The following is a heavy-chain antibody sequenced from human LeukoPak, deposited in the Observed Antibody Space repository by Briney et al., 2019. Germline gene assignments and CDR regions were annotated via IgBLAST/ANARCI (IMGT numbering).Heavy chain of an antibody. CDR1: DYSISSGYY. Sequence: SETLSLTCTVSDYSISSGYYWGWIRQPPGKGLEWIGEIYHSGSTNYNPSLKSRVTISVDKSKNQFSLKLSSVTAADTAVYYCARVMWGSGYFDYWGQGTLVTVSS. V-gene: IGHV4-38-2*02. CDR3: ARVMWGSGYFDY. J-gene: IGHJ4*02. D-gene: IGHD6-25*01. CDR2: IYHSGST.